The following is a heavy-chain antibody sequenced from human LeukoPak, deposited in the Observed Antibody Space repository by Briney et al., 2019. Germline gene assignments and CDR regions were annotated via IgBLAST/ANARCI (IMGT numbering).Heavy chain of an antibody. Sequence: PSETLSLTCTVSGYSISSGYYWGWIRQPPGKGLVWIGSIYHSGSTYYNPSLKSRVTISVDTSKNQFSLKLSSVTAADTAVYYCARKGGSSWDLDYWGQGTLVTVSS. J-gene: IGHJ4*02. CDR3: ARKGGSSWDLDY. CDR1: GYSISSGYY. CDR2: IYHSGST. V-gene: IGHV4-38-2*02. D-gene: IGHD6-13*01.